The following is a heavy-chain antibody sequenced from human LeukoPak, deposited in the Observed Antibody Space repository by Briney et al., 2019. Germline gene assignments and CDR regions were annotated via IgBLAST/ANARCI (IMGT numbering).Heavy chain of an antibody. Sequence: GGSLRLSCAASGFTFSSYSMNWVRQAPGKGLEWVSYISGRSDVILYADSVKGRFTISRDNAKNSVYLQMNSLRAEDTAVYYRARDIAAAGRAWFDFWGQGTLVTVSS. CDR2: ISGRSDVI. CDR3: ARDIAAAGRAWFDF. V-gene: IGHV3-48*01. CDR1: GFTFSSYS. D-gene: IGHD6-13*01. J-gene: IGHJ5*01.